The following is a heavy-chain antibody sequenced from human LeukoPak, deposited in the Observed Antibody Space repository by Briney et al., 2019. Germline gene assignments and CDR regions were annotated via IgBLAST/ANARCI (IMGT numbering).Heavy chain of an antibody. CDR3: ARDPSLFAGFFDY. CDR2: IYYSGST. V-gene: IGHV4-59*01. D-gene: IGHD1-1*01. Sequence: SETLSLTCTVSGSSISSYYWSWTRQPPGKGLEWIGYIYYSGSTNYNPSLKSRVTISVDTSKNQVSLKLSSVTVADTAVYYCARDPSLFAGFFDYWGHGTLVTVSS. CDR1: GSSISSYY. J-gene: IGHJ4*01.